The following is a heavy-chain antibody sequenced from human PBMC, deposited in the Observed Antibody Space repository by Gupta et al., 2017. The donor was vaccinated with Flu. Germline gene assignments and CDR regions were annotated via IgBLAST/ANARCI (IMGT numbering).Heavy chain of an antibody. CDR2: IKQDGTEK. J-gene: IGHJ4*02. D-gene: IGHD6-13*01. CDR3: VRGSSTWYVSDY. V-gene: IGHV3-7*04. Sequence: SWVLQAPGKGLEWVANIKQDGTEKYYVDSVKGRFTISRDNAKKSLYLHMNSLRVEDTAVYYCVRGSSTWYVSDYWGQGTLVTVSS.